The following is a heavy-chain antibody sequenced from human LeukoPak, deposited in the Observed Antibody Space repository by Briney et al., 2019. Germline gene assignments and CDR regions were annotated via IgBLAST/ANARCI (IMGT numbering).Heavy chain of an antibody. J-gene: IGHJ4*02. Sequence: PGRSLRLSCAASGFTFSSYAMHWVRQAPGKGLEWVAVISYDGSNKYYADSVKGRFTISRDNSKNTLYLQMNSLRAEDTAAYYCARSLPCARGGTSCYRRPFDYWGQGTLVTVSS. CDR1: GFTFSSYA. CDR3: ARSLPCARGGTSCYRRPFDY. CDR2: ISYDGSNK. D-gene: IGHD2-2*02. V-gene: IGHV3-30*04.